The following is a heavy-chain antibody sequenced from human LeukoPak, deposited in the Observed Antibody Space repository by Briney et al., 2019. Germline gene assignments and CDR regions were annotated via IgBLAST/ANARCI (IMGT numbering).Heavy chain of an antibody. V-gene: IGHV4-31*03. CDR2: INYRGSA. Sequence: SETLSLTCTVSGVSISSVDYYWSWIRQYPGKGLEWIGYINYRGSAYYNPSLKSRVTISVDTSKNQFSLKLTSVTAADTAVYYCARDTVPGDSFDIWGQGTMVTVSS. J-gene: IGHJ3*02. CDR3: ARDTVPGDSFDI. CDR1: GVSISSVDYY.